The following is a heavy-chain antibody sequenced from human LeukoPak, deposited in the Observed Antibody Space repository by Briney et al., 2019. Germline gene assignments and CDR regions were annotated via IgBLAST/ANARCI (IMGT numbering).Heavy chain of an antibody. CDR3: VTDSYQRGGGYYRY. CDR1: GYTFTSYD. J-gene: IGHJ4*02. Sequence: ASVKVSCKASGYTFTSYDINWVRQATGQGLEWMGWMNPNSGNTGYAQKFQGRVTITRNTSISTAYMELSSLRSEDTAVYYCVTDSYQRGGGYYRYWGQGTLVTVSS. CDR2: MNPNSGNT. V-gene: IGHV1-8*03. D-gene: IGHD3-3*01.